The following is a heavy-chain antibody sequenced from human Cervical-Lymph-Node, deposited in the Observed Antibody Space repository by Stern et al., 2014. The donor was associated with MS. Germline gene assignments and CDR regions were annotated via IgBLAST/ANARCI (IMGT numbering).Heavy chain of an antibody. D-gene: IGHD3-16*01. V-gene: IGHV3-21*01. CDR1: GFTFSDYS. J-gene: IGHJ4*02. CDR2: ISSNGTYT. Sequence: VQLVQSGGGLVKPGRSLRLSCAASGFTFSDYSMNWVRQAPGKGLEWVSSISSNGTYTSYADSVKGRFTISRDNAKNSLFLHMNSLRAEDTAVYYCARRGGIYYVDYWGPGTLVTVSS. CDR3: ARRGGIYYVDY.